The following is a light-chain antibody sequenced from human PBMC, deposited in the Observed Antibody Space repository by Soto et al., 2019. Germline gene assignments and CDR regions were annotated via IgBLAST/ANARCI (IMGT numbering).Light chain of an antibody. CDR2: KAS. CDR3: QQYDSYSTYT. V-gene: IGKV1-5*03. J-gene: IGKJ2*01. CDR1: QSISSW. Sequence: DIQMTQSPSTLSASVGDRVTITCRASQSISSWLAWYQQKPGKAPNLLIYKASSLESGVPSRFSGSGSGTEFTLTISSLQPDDFATYFCQQYDSYSTYTFGQGTKLEI.